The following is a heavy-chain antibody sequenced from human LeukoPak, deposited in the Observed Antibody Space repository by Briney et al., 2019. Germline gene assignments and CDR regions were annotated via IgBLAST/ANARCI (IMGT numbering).Heavy chain of an antibody. V-gene: IGHV3-74*01. Sequence: GGSLRLSCAASGFTFSSYWMHWIRQAPGKGLVWVSRINSDGSRTTYADSVKGRFTISRDNAKNSLYLQMSSLRAEDTAVYYCARDSKRITIFGVVTRGYYFDYWGQGTLVTVSS. CDR3: ARDSKRITIFGVVTRGYYFDY. CDR1: GFTFSSYW. J-gene: IGHJ4*02. D-gene: IGHD3-3*01. CDR2: INSDGSRT.